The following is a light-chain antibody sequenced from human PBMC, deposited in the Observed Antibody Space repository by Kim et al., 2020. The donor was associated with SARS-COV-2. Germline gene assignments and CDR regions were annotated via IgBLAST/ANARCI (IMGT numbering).Light chain of an antibody. V-gene: IGLV2-14*03. Sequence: QSITISCTGTSSDVGGHNYVSWYQQHPGKAPKLMIYDVSNRPSGVSNRFSGSKSGNTASLTISGLQAEDEADYYCSSYTSSSTLEVFGGGTKVTV. CDR1: SSDVGGHNY. J-gene: IGLJ3*02. CDR3: SSYTSSSTLEV. CDR2: DVS.